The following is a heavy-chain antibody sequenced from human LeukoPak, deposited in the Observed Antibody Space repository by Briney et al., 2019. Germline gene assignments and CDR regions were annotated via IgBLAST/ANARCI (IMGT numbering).Heavy chain of an antibody. CDR2: MNPNSGNT. J-gene: IGHJ5*02. V-gene: IGHV1-8*03. CDR1: GYTFTNYD. Sequence: ASVKVSCKASGYTFTNYDINWVRQATGQGLEWMGWMNPNSGNTGYAQQFQGRLSITRNTSISTAYMELSSLRSEDTAVYYCAREGWGLSWFDPWGQGTLVTVSS. D-gene: IGHD2-21*01. CDR3: AREGWGLSWFDP.